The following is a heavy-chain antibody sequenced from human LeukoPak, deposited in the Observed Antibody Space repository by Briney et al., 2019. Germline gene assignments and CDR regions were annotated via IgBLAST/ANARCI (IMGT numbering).Heavy chain of an antibody. CDR2: IYHSGST. J-gene: IGHJ6*03. Sequence: PSETLSLTCTVSGYSISSGYYWGWIRQPPGKGLEWIGSIYHSGSTYYNPSLKSRVTISVDTSKNQFSLKLSYVTAADTAVYYCSYCSSTSCLYYYYMDVWGKGTTVTVSS. D-gene: IGHD2-2*01. CDR1: GYSISSGYY. V-gene: IGHV4-38-2*02. CDR3: SYCSSTSCLYYYYMDV.